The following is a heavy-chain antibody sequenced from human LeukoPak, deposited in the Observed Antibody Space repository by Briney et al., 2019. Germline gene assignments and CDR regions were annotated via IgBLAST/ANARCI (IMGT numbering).Heavy chain of an antibody. CDR2: INHSGST. Sequence: SETLSLTCAVYGGSFSGYYWSWIRQPPGKGLEWIGEINHSGSTNYNPSLKSRVTISVDTSKNQFSLKLSSVTAADTAVHYCARGLYDFWSGYCLDYWGQGTLVTVSS. D-gene: IGHD3-3*01. V-gene: IGHV4-34*01. CDR1: GGSFSGYY. J-gene: IGHJ4*02. CDR3: ARGLYDFWSGYCLDY.